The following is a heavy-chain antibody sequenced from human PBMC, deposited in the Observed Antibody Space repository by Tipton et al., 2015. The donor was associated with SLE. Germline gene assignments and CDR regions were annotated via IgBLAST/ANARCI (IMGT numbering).Heavy chain of an antibody. CDR1: GGSISSGGYS. V-gene: IGHV4-30-2*01. CDR2: IYHSGST. D-gene: IGHD5-18*01. Sequence: TLSLTCAVSGGSISSGGYSWSWIRQPPGKGLEWIGYIYHSGSTYYNPSLKSRVTMSLHTSKIQFSLRLSSVTAADTAVYYCATDKSASLDTFDIWGQGTLVTVSS. J-gene: IGHJ4*02. CDR3: ATDKSASLDTFDI.